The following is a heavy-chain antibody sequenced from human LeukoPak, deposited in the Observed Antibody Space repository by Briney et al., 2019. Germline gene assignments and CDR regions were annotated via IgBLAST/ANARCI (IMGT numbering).Heavy chain of an antibody. V-gene: IGHV4-39*01. J-gene: IGHJ4*02. CDR1: GDSISSSSYY. D-gene: IGHD1-26*01. CDR3: GRHRVSGTYYSSFDY. Sequence: PSETLSLTCTVSGDSISSSSYYWGWIRQPPGKGLEWIGSMCYSGSTYYNSSLKSRVTLSVDTSKNQFSLKLSSVTAADTAVYYCGRHRVSGTYYSSFDYWGQGTLVTVSS. CDR2: MCYSGST.